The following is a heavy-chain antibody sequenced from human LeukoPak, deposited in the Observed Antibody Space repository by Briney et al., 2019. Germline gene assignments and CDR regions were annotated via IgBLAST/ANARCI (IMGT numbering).Heavy chain of an antibody. CDR3: ARVLHYYDSSGFDY. D-gene: IGHD3-22*01. V-gene: IGHV1-18*01. Sequence: ASVKVSCKASGYTFTTYGLNWVRQAPGQGLEWMGWISAYNGNTNYAQKLQGRVTMTTDTSTSTAYMELRSLRSDDTAVYYCARVLHYYDSSGFDYWGQGTLVTVSS. CDR2: ISAYNGNT. J-gene: IGHJ4*02. CDR1: GYTFTTYG.